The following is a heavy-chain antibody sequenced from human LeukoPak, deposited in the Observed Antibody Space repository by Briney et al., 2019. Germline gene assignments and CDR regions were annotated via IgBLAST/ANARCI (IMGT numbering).Heavy chain of an antibody. Sequence: GASVKVSCKTSGYTVTGYYIHWVRQAPGQGLEWMGWITPNSDGTDYAQKFQGRVTMTRDTSITTAYMELSRLTSDDTAVYYCGSNIVAYFDYWGQGTLVTVSS. J-gene: IGHJ4*02. CDR3: GSNIVAYFDY. V-gene: IGHV1-2*02. CDR2: ITPNSDGT. D-gene: IGHD2/OR15-2a*01. CDR1: GYTVTGYY.